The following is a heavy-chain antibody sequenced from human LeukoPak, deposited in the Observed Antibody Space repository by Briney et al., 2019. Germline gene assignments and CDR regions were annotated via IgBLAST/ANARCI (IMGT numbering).Heavy chain of an antibody. J-gene: IGHJ4*02. V-gene: IGHV4-61*03. CDR2: IYYSGST. CDR1: GGSISSSSYY. CDR3: ARVTGYMTEDYFDY. D-gene: IGHD6-13*01. Sequence: ASETLSLTCTVSGGSISSSSYYWRWIRQPPGRGVEWIAYIYYSGSTNYNPSLKSRVTISVDTSKNHFSLRLSSVTAADTAVYYCARVTGYMTEDYFDYWGQGTLITVSS.